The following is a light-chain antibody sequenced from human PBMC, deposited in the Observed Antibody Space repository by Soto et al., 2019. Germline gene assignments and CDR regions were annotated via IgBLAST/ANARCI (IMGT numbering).Light chain of an antibody. V-gene: IGLV2-23*01. CDR1: SSDVGGYNL. Sequence: QSALTQPASVSGSPGQSITISCTGTSSDVGGYNLVSWFQQYPGKAPKLMIYEGTKRPSGVSIRFSGSKSGNTASLTISGLQADDEADDYCCSYSDTTPVLFGGGTKLTVL. CDR2: EGT. J-gene: IGLJ2*01. CDR3: CSYSDTTPVL.